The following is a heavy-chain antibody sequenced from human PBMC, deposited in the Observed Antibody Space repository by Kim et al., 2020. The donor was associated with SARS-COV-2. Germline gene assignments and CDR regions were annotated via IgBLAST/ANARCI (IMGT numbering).Heavy chain of an antibody. V-gene: IGHV3-7*01. Sequence: GGSLRLSCAASGFTFSSYWMTWVRQAPGKGLEWVGNIKQEGNQKYYVDSVKGRFTISRDNAKNSLYLQMNSLRAEDTAVYYCGRDGDLYSSGKYAFDIWGQGTMVPVSS. J-gene: IGHJ3*02. CDR2: IKQEGNQK. D-gene: IGHD6-19*01. CDR1: GFTFSSYW. CDR3: GRDGDLYSSGKYAFDI.